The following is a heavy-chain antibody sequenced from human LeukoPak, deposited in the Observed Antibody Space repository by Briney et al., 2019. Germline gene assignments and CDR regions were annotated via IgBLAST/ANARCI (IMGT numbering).Heavy chain of an antibody. V-gene: IGHV1-18*01. Sequence: ASVKVSCKASGYTFTSYGISWVRQAPGQGLEWMGWISAYNGNTNYAQKLQGRVTMTTDTSTSTAYMELRSLRSDDTAVYYCAREYYYDSSGYNIDYWGQGTLVTVSP. CDR2: ISAYNGNT. CDR3: AREYYYDSSGYNIDY. D-gene: IGHD3-22*01. J-gene: IGHJ4*02. CDR1: GYTFTSYG.